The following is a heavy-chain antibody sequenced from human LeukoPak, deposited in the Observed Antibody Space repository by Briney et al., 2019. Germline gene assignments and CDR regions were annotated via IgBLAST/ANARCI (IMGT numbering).Heavy chain of an antibody. CDR1: GYTFTHYS. Sequence: GASVKVSCKVSGYTFTHYSMHWVQQAPGKGLEWMGLVDPEDGETIYAGKFQGRVTITADTSTDTAYMELSSLRSEDTAVYYCATDAPAAIEFDYWGQGTLVTVSS. D-gene: IGHD2-2*01. V-gene: IGHV1-69-2*01. CDR3: ATDAPAAIEFDY. CDR2: VDPEDGET. J-gene: IGHJ4*02.